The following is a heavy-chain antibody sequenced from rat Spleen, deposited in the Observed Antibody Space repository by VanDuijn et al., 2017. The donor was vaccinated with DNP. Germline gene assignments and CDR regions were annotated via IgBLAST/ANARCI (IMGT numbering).Heavy chain of an antibody. D-gene: IGHD4-3*01. V-gene: IGHV5-31*01. J-gene: IGHJ3*01. CDR3: TSLSGPRFAY. Sequence: EVQLVESGGGPVQPGRSLKLSCVASGFIFSNYWMTWIRQAPGKGLEWVASITNTGDGSYYSDSVKGRFSISRDNAKSTLYLQMNSLRSEDTATYYCTSLSGPRFAYWGQGTLVTVSS. CDR1: GFIFSNYW. CDR2: ITNTGDGS.